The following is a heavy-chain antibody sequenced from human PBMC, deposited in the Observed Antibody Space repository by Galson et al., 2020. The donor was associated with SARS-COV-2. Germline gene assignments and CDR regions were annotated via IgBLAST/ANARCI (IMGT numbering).Heavy chain of an antibody. CDR2: ISHDGSNK. J-gene: IGHJ4*02. CDR3: AREGPDYTSSYFDF. D-gene: IGHD6-6*01. CDR1: GFTFSNFA. Sequence: TGGSLRLSCAASGFTFSNFAMPWVRQAAGKGLEWVAIISHDGSNKYNTDSMKGRFTISRDNSKNTLYLQMNSLRDEDTAVYYCAREGPDYTSSYFDFWGQGTPVTVSS. V-gene: IGHV3-30*04.